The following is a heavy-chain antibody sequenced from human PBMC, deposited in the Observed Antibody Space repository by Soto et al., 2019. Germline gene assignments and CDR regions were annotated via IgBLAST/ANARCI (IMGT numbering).Heavy chain of an antibody. D-gene: IGHD6-13*01. V-gene: IGHV3-73*01. J-gene: IGHJ4*02. CDR3: TRLGLAAPDY. CDR1: GFTFSGSA. Sequence: GGSLRLSCAASGFTFSGSAMHWVRQASGKGLEWVGRIRSKANSYATAYAASVKGRFTISRDDSKNTAYLQMNSLKTEDTAVYYCTRLGLAAPDYWGQGTLVTVSS. CDR2: IRSKANSYAT.